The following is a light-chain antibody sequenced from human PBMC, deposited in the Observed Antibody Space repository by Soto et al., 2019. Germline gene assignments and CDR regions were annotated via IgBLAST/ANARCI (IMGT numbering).Light chain of an antibody. V-gene: IGKV4-1*01. CDR2: WAS. Sequence: DIVMTQSPDSLAVSLGERATINCKSSQSVLYSSNNKNYLAWYQQKAGQPPKLLIYWASTRESGVPDRFSGSGSGTDFTLTISSLQAEDVAVYYCQQYYGPPLTFGGGTKVEIK. J-gene: IGKJ4*01. CDR1: QSVLYSSNNKNY. CDR3: QQYYGPPLT.